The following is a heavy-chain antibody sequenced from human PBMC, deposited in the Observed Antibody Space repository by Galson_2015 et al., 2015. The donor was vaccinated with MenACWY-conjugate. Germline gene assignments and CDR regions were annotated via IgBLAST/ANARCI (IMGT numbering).Heavy chain of an antibody. J-gene: IGHJ6*03. D-gene: IGHD1-1*01. CDR2: IIPIFGTA. CDR3: ARSEAGTTYYYMDV. Sequence: SVKVSCKASGGTFSSYAISWVRQAPGQGLEWTGGIIPIFGTANYAQKFQGRVTITADKSTSTAYMELSSLRSEDTAVYYCARSEAGTTYYYMDVWGKGTTVTVSS. V-gene: IGHV1-69*06. CDR1: GGTFSSYA.